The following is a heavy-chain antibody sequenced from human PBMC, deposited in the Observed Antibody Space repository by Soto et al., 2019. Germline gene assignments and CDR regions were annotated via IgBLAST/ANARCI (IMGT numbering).Heavy chain of an antibody. Sequence: ASVKVSCKASGGTFSSYAISWVRQAPGQGLEWMGWINPNSGGTNYAQKFQGWVTMTRDTSISTAYMELSRLRSDDTAVYYCARDFDYWGQGTLVTVSS. V-gene: IGHV1-2*04. CDR1: GGTFSSYA. CDR3: ARDFDY. CDR2: INPNSGGT. J-gene: IGHJ4*02.